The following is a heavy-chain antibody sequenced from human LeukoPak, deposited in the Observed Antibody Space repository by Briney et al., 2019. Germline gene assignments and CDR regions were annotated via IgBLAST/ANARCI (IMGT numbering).Heavy chain of an antibody. Sequence: PGGSLRLSCAASGFTFSSYAVSWVRQAPGKGLEWVSAISGSGGSTYYADSVKGRFTISRDNSKNTLYLQMNSLRAEDTAVYYCAKSRIIITFGGAADAFDIWGQGTMVTVSS. V-gene: IGHV3-23*01. J-gene: IGHJ3*02. CDR3: AKSRIIITFGGAADAFDI. CDR2: ISGSGGST. CDR1: GFTFSSYA. D-gene: IGHD3-16*01.